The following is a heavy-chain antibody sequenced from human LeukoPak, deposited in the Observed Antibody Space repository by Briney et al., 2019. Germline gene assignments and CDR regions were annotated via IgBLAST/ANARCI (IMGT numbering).Heavy chain of an antibody. D-gene: IGHD3-3*01. Sequence: SVKVSCKASGGTFSSYAISWVPQAPGQGLEWMGRIIPIFGTANYAQKFQGRVTITTDESTSTAYMELSSLRSEDTAVYYCARERGRLRFLEWFFDYWGQGTLVTVSS. V-gene: IGHV1-69*05. CDR3: ARERGRLRFLEWFFDY. CDR1: GGTFSSYA. CDR2: IIPIFGTA. J-gene: IGHJ4*02.